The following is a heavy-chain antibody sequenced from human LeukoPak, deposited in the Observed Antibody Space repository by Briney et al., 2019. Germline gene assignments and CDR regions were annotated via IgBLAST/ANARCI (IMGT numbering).Heavy chain of an antibody. CDR2: IYTSGST. D-gene: IGHD6-6*01. Sequence: TSETLSLTCTVSGGSISSYYWSWIRQPAGKGLEWIGRIYTSGSTNYNPSLKSRVTMSVDTSKNQFSLKLSSVTAADTAVYYCARDPLAARPGWFDPWGQGTLVTVSS. CDR1: GGSISSYY. CDR3: ARDPLAARPGWFDP. J-gene: IGHJ5*02. V-gene: IGHV4-4*07.